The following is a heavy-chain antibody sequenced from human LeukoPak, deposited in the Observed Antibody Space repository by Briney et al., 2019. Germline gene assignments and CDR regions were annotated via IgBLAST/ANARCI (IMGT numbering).Heavy chain of an antibody. CDR3: AKEGFSSSWQFDY. J-gene: IGHJ4*02. D-gene: IGHD6-13*01. Sequence: GGSLRLSCAASGFTFDDYAMHWVRQAPGKGLEWVSGVSWNSGSIGYADSVKGRFTISRDNAKNSLYLQMNSLRAEDTALYYCAKEGFSSSWQFDYWGQGTLVTVSS. CDR2: VSWNSGSI. CDR1: GFTFDDYA. V-gene: IGHV3-9*01.